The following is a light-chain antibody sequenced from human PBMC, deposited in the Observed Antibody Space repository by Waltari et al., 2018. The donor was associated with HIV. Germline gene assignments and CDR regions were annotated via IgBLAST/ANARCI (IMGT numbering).Light chain of an antibody. CDR1: QSVTSSY. Sequence: ETVLTQSPATLSLSPGEGATLSCRASQSVTSSYLAWDQQKPGQAPRLLIFDASNRATGIPDRFSGSGSGTEFTLTIRRVEPEDFAVYYCQHYGTAPRTFGPGTKVEI. CDR3: QHYGTAPRT. J-gene: IGKJ3*01. V-gene: IGKV3-20*01. CDR2: DAS.